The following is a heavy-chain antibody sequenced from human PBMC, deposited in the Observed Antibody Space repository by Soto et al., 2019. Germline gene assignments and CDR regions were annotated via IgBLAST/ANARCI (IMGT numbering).Heavy chain of an antibody. Sequence: EVQLVESGGGLVQPGGSLKLSCAASGFTFSDSAMHWVRQASGKGLEWVGRIRSKPNSYATAYAASVKGRFTISRDDSKNTAYHQMNSLKAEDTAVYYCTRLPIVGATEGDDYWGQGTLVTVSS. CDR3: TRLPIVGATEGDDY. V-gene: IGHV3-73*02. D-gene: IGHD1-26*01. CDR2: IRSKPNSYAT. J-gene: IGHJ4*02. CDR1: GFTFSDSA.